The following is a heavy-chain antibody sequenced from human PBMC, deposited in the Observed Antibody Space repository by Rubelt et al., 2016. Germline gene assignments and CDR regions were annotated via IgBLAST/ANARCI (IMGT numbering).Heavy chain of an antibody. CDR1: GYTFSSYA. V-gene: IGHV1-3*01. J-gene: IGHJ5*02. Sequence: PGDSVKVSCKASGYTFSSYAIHWVRQAPGQRLEWMGWINAGYGDTRYSPNFQGRLTITRDTSATTAYMELSSLRSEDTAVYCCARDGYYYESDTTSNYFEGWFDPWGQGTLVTVSS. D-gene: IGHD3-22*01. CDR2: INAGYGDT. CDR3: ARDGYYYESDTTSNYFEGWFDP.